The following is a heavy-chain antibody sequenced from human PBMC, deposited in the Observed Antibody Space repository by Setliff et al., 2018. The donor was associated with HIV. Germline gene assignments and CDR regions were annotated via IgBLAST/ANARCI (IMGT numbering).Heavy chain of an antibody. CDR1: GFSFSTYW. V-gene: IGHV3-7*03. CDR2: IKQDGSEK. D-gene: IGHD3-16*01. Sequence: GGSLRLSCAASGFSFSTYWMSWVRQAPGKGLEWVANIKQDGSEKYYVDSVKGRFTISRDNSKTMVFLRMNSLRPEDSAMYYCVRGETYAHWPKGDYWGQGTLATVSS. J-gene: IGHJ4*02. CDR3: VRGETYAHWPKGDY.